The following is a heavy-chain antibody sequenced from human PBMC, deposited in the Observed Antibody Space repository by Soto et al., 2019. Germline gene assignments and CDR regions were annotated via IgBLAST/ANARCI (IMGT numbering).Heavy chain of an antibody. CDR1: GFTFSRYG. CDR3: AKDVGGDSDF. CDR2: IWYDGSNT. V-gene: IGHV3-33*06. J-gene: IGHJ4*02. D-gene: IGHD5-12*01. Sequence: QVQLVESGGGVVQPGRSLRLSCAASGFTFSRYGMHWVRQAPGKGLECVAIIWYDGSNTYYADSVRGRFTISRDNAKNTVYLQMNSLRAEDTAVYYCAKDVGGDSDFWGQGTLVTVSS.